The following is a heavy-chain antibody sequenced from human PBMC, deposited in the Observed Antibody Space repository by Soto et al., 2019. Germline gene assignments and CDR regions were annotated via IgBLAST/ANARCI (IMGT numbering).Heavy chain of an antibody. V-gene: IGHV3-53*04. J-gene: IGHJ6*03. CDR1: GFTVSSNY. D-gene: IGHD4-4*01. CDR3: ARDRDYSNYDGGRGNMDV. CDR2: IYSGGST. Sequence: EVQLVESGGGLVQPGGSLRLSCAASGFTVSSNYMSWVRQAPGKGLEWVSVIYSGGSTYYAYSVKGRFTISRHNSKNTLYLQMNSLRAEDTAVYYCARDRDYSNYDGGRGNMDVWGKGTTVTVSS.